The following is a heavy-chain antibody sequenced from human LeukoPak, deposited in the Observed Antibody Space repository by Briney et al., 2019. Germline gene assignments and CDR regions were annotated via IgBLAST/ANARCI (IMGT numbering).Heavy chain of an antibody. CDR2: MNPNSGNT. Sequence: ASVKVSCKASGYTFTSYDINWVRQATGQGREWMGWMNPNSGNTGYAQKFQGRVTMTRNTSISTAYMELSSLRSEDTAVYYCARGGGEYYDILTGLRLYYYYYYMDVWGKGTTVTISS. V-gene: IGHV1-8*01. J-gene: IGHJ6*03. CDR3: ARGGGEYYDILTGLRLYYYYYYMDV. CDR1: GYTFTSYD. D-gene: IGHD3-9*01.